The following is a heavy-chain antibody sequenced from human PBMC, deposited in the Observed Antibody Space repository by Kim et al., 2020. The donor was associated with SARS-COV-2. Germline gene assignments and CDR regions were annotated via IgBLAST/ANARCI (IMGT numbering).Heavy chain of an antibody. D-gene: IGHD6-13*01. V-gene: IGHV1-69*13. CDR2: IIPIFGTA. Sequence: SVKVSCKASGGTFSSYAISWVRQAPGQGLEWMGGIIPIFGTANYAQKFKGRVTITADESTSTAYMELSSLRSEDTAVYYCASSSSSWSGWFDPWGQGTLVTVSS. J-gene: IGHJ5*02. CDR3: ASSSSSWSGWFDP. CDR1: GGTFSSYA.